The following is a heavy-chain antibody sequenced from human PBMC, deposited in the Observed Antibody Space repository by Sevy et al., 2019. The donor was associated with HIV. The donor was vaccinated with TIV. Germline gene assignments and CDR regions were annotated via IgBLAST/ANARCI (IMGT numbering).Heavy chain of an antibody. CDR1: GYTFTSYD. Sequence: GESLKISCKASGYTFTSYDINWVRQATGQGLEWMGWMNPNSGNTGYAQKFQGRVTMTRNTSISTAYMELSSLRSEDTAVYYCARGPNALGAYYDFWSGYFKSRYGMDVWGQGTTVTVSS. CDR3: ARGPNALGAYYDFWSGYFKSRYGMDV. V-gene: IGHV1-8*01. CDR2: MNPNSGNT. J-gene: IGHJ6*02. D-gene: IGHD3-3*01.